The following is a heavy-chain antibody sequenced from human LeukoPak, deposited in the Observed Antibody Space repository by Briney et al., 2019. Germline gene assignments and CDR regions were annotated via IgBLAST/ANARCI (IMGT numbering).Heavy chain of an antibody. CDR3: ARDLYPVTYYYGSGSYHFDY. D-gene: IGHD3-10*01. CDR2: INPNSGGT. CDR1: GYTFTGYY. V-gene: IGHV1-2*02. Sequence: ASVKVSCKASGYTFTGYYMHWVRQAPGQGLEWMGWINPNSGGTNYAQKLQGRVTMTTDTSTSTAYMELRSLRSDDTAVYYCARDLYPVTYYYGSGSYHFDYWGQGTLVTVSS. J-gene: IGHJ4*02.